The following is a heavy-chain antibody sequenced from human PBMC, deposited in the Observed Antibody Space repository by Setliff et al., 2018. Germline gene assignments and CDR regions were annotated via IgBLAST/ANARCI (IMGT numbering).Heavy chain of an antibody. Sequence: PSETLSLTCEVSGGSFSDYYWSWIRQSPGKGLEWLGDFNRTRKIDYSPSLKSRLTISVDTSKKQFSLHLNSVTAAETAMYYCAGGGRYCGGDCYQDDAFDIWGQGTMVTVSS. D-gene: IGHD2-21*02. V-gene: IGHV4-34*01. CDR2: FNRTRKI. CDR1: GGSFSDYY. J-gene: IGHJ3*02. CDR3: AGGGRYCGGDCYQDDAFDI.